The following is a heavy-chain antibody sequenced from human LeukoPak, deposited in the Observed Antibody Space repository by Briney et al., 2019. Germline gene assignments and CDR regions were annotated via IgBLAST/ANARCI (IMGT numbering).Heavy chain of an antibody. D-gene: IGHD3-10*01. J-gene: IGHJ6*03. Sequence: ASVKVSCKASGYTFTSYYMHWVRQAPGQGLEWMGWINPNSGGTNYAQKFQGRVTMTRDTSISTAYMELSRLRSDDTAVYYCARDRPANYYGSGSCYMDVWGKGTTVTVSS. V-gene: IGHV1-2*02. CDR3: ARDRPANYYGSGSCYMDV. CDR2: INPNSGGT. CDR1: GYTFTSYY.